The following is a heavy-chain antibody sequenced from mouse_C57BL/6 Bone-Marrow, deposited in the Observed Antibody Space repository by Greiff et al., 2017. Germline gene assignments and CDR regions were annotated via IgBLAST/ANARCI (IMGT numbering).Heavy chain of an antibody. V-gene: IGHV5-4*01. J-gene: IGHJ1*03. Sequence: EVQGVESGGGLVKPGGSLKLSCAASGFTFSSYAMSWVRQTPEKRLEWVATISDGGSYTYYPDNVKGRFTISRDNAKNNLYLQMSHLKSEDTAMYYCARDREAGDWDIDVWGTGTTVTVSS. D-gene: IGHD3-1*01. CDR1: GFTFSSYA. CDR2: ISDGGSYT. CDR3: ARDREAGDWDIDV.